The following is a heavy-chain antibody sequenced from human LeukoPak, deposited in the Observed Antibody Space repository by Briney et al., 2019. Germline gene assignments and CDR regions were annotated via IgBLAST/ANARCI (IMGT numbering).Heavy chain of an antibody. CDR2: MYYTGNS. D-gene: IGHD6-19*01. CDR3: ASRIAVAGTGDY. V-gene: IGHV4-39*07. CDR1: GGSIYSSSYY. J-gene: IGHJ4*02. Sequence: SETLSLTCTVSGGSIYSSSYYWGWIRQTPGKGLEWIGSMYYTGNSFYNPSLKSRVTISVDTSKNQFSLKLSSVTAADTAVYYCASRIAVAGTGDYWGQGTLVTVSS.